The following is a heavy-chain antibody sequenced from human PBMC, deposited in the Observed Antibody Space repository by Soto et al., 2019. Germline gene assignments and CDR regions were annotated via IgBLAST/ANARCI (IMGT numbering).Heavy chain of an antibody. D-gene: IGHD3-3*01. CDR2: ISHDGNIK. V-gene: IGHV3-30*18. J-gene: IGHJ4*01. CDR3: AKELAVGDFWSGLEY. Sequence: QVQLVESGGGVVQPGRSLRLSCAASGFSFSTYAMHWVRQAPGKGLEWVAVISHDGNIKRYADFVEGRFIVFRDNSNNKLFLQMESRKVDDTAVYYCAKELAVGDFWSGLEYWGHGALVTVAS. CDR1: GFSFSTYA.